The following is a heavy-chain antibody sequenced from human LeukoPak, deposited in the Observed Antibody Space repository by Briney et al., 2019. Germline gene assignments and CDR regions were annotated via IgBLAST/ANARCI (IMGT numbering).Heavy chain of an antibody. J-gene: IGHJ5*02. CDR2: IYYSGST. V-gene: IGHV4-30-4*08. D-gene: IGHD5/OR15-5a*01. Sequence: SQTLSLTCTVSGGSISSDDYYWSWIRQPPGKGLEWIGFIYYSGSTYYKPSLKSRVTISMDTFKNQFSLRLSSVTAADTAVYYCARCPPPGWFDPWGQGTLVTVSS. CDR3: ARCPPPGWFDP. CDR1: GGSISSDDYY.